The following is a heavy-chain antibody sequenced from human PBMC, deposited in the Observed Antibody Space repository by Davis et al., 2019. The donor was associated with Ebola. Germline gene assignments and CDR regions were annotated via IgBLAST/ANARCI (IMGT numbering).Heavy chain of an antibody. CDR3: ARDTRPLGTDSYDDTFDS. Sequence: PSETLSLTCTVSGGSFSTFHWSWIRQPPGKGLEWVGFISYIGNTNSNPSLKSRVTISVDTSKNQFSLMLNSVNAADTAVYYCARDTRPLGTDSYDDTFDSWSQGIMVTVSS. CDR2: ISYIGNT. D-gene: IGHD2-21*01. CDR1: GGSFSTFH. V-gene: IGHV4-59*01. J-gene: IGHJ3*02.